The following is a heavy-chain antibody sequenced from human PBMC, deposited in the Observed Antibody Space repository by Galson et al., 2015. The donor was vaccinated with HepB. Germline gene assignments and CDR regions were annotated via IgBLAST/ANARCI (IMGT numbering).Heavy chain of an antibody. V-gene: IGHV3-33*01. CDR1: GFTFSSYG. J-gene: IGHJ4*02. CDR2: IWYDGSNK. D-gene: IGHD3-3*01. CDR3: ARDRSGYSSFDY. Sequence: SLRLSCAASGFTFSSYGMHWVRQAPGKGLEWVAVIWYDGSNKYYADSVKGRFTISRDNSKNTLYLQMNSLRAEDTAVYYCARDRSGYSSFDYWGQGTLVTVSS.